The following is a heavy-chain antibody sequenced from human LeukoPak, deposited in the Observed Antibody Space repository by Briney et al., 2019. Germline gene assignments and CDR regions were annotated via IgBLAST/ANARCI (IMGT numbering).Heavy chain of an antibody. V-gene: IGHV3-21*01. CDR2: ISGLSSYT. J-gene: IGHJ4*02. CDR1: GFTFSDFD. CDR3: GRAFPPLRTSSAGDL. D-gene: IGHD3-16*01. Sequence: GGSLRLSCSASGFTFSDFDMNCVRQAPGKGLEWVSSISGLSSYTYYGESGKGRFSISRDNAKHSLYLQMNSLGAEDTATYYCGRAFPPLRTSSAGDLWGQGILVTVSS.